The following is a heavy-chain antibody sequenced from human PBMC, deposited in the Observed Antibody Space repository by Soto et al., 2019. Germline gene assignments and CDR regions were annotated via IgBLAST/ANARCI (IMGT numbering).Heavy chain of an antibody. V-gene: IGHV4-34*01. Sequence: SETLSLTCTVSGGSISSYYWSWIRQPPGKGLEWIGEINHSGSTYYNPSLKSRVTISVDTSKNQFSLKLSSVTAADTAVYYCARGHIVVVTATYHNWFDPWGQGTLVTVSS. J-gene: IGHJ5*02. CDR1: GGSISSYY. CDR2: INHSGST. CDR3: ARGHIVVVTATYHNWFDP. D-gene: IGHD2-21*02.